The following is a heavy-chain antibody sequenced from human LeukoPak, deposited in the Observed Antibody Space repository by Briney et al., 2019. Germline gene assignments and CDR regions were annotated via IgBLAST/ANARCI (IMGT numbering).Heavy chain of an antibody. D-gene: IGHD2-15*01. CDR2: ISYSGST. Sequence: PSETLSLTCTVSGGSISSSYWSWIPQPPGKGLEWIGYISYSGSTNYSPSLKSRVTISVDTSKNQFSLKLSSVTAADTAVYYCASMASYCSGGSCTDYWGQGTLVTVSS. CDR1: GGSISSSY. V-gene: IGHV4-59*01. CDR3: ASMASYCSGGSCTDY. J-gene: IGHJ4*02.